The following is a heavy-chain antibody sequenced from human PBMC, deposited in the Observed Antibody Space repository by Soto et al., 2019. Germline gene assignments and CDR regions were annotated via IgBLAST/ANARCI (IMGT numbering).Heavy chain of an antibody. J-gene: IGHJ6*02. Sequence: GGSLRLSCVASGFPFDSYGIHWVRRAPGKGLEWVATIGFAGNNKYYADSVKGRFTISRDNSKNTLYLQMNSLRAEDTAVYYCAKSPILTGYYIDLYYGMDVWGQGTTVTVSS. CDR2: IGFAGNNK. V-gene: IGHV3-30*02. CDR3: AKSPILTGYYIDLYYGMDV. CDR1: GFPFDSYG. D-gene: IGHD3-9*01.